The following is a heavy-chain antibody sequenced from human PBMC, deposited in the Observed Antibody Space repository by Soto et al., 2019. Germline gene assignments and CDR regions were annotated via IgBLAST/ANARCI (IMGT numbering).Heavy chain of an antibody. CDR1: GGSISSYH. V-gene: IGHV4-59*08. CDR2: VHYSWGS. D-gene: IGHD3-10*01. J-gene: IGHJ6*02. Sequence: QVLLQESGPGLVKPSETLSLSCTVSGGSISSYHWSWIRQTPGKGLEWIGYVHYSWGSNYNPSLKSRVAISLDTSKSQFPLKLTSVTATDTAVYYCARQGFGALPGLVYVWGQGTTVTVSS. CDR3: ARQGFGALPGLVYV.